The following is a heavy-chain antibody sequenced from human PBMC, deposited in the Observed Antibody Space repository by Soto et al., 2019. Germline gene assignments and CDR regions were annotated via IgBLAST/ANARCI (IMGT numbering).Heavy chain of an antibody. D-gene: IGHD4-17*01. CDR3: TTDRGYGDLYSFDY. Sequence: KPGGSLRLSCAASGFTFSNAWMSWVRQAPGKGLEWVGRIKSKTDGGTTDYAAPVKGRFTISRDDSKNTLYLQMNSLKTGDTAVYYCTTDRGYGDLYSFDYWGQGTLVTVSS. CDR2: IKSKTDGGTT. CDR1: GFTFSNAW. V-gene: IGHV3-15*01. J-gene: IGHJ4*02.